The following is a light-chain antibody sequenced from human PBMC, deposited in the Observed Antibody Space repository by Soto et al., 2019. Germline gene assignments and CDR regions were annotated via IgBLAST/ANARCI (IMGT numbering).Light chain of an antibody. CDR2: DAS. J-gene: IGKJ5*01. V-gene: IGKV3-11*01. CDR1: QSVGSY. CDR3: QQRSNWPTIT. Sequence: PVERATLYCRASQSVGSYLAWYQQKPGQAPRLLISDASNRATGIPARFSGSGSGTDFTLTISSLEPEDFAVYYCQQRSNWPTITFGQGTRLEIK.